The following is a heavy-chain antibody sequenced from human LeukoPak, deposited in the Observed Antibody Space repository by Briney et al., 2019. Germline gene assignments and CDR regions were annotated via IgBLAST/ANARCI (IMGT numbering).Heavy chain of an antibody. CDR3: ASRKLGNDY. D-gene: IGHD7-27*01. Sequence: SETLSLTCTLSGGSVSDYYWSWIRQPPGKGLEWIGYIYYTGTSYNPSLKSRVTISADTSKNQFSLNLSSVTAADTAVYYCASRKLGNDYWGQGTLVTVSS. J-gene: IGHJ4*02. CDR2: IYYTGT. V-gene: IGHV4-59*02. CDR1: GGSVSDYY.